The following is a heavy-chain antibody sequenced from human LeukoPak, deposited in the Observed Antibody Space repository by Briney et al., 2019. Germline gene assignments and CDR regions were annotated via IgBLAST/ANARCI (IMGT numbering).Heavy chain of an antibody. CDR2: IYHSGST. D-gene: IGHD3-22*01. Sequence: SETLSLTCDVSGGSISSSNWWSWVRQPPGKGLEWIGEIYHSGSTNYNPSLKSRVTISVDKSKNQFSLKLSSVTAADTAVYYCARSYDSSGYYPIGAFDIWGQGTMVTVSS. CDR3: ARSYDSSGYYPIGAFDI. J-gene: IGHJ3*02. CDR1: GGSISSSNW. V-gene: IGHV4-4*02.